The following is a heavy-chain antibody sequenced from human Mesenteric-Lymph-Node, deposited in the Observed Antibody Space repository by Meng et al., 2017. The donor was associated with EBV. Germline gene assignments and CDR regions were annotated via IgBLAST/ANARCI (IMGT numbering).Heavy chain of an antibody. Sequence: QVQLPELGPGLVKPSETLSLTCTVSGDSISGSYCWNWIRQPPGKELEWIGSVFYSGATYYNPSLESRVTISVDTSRNHFSLKVTSVTAADTAIYYCARDELMVRGLFDSWGQGALVTVSS. J-gene: IGHJ4*02. CDR2: VFYSGAT. D-gene: IGHD3-10*01. V-gene: IGHV4-38-2*02. CDR1: GDSISGSYC. CDR3: ARDELMVRGLFDS.